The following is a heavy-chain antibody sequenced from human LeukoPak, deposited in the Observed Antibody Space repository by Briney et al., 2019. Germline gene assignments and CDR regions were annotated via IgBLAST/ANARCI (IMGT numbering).Heavy chain of an antibody. D-gene: IGHD3-10*01. Sequence: PSETLSLTCTVSGGSISSSSYYWGWIRQPPGKGLEWIGSIYYSGSTYYNPSLKSRFTISVDTSKNQFSLKLSSVTAADTAIYYCARGGYYGSGNDFRFDPWGQGTLVTVSS. J-gene: IGHJ5*02. CDR2: IYYSGST. V-gene: IGHV4-39*07. CDR3: ARGGYYGSGNDFRFDP. CDR1: GGSISSSSYY.